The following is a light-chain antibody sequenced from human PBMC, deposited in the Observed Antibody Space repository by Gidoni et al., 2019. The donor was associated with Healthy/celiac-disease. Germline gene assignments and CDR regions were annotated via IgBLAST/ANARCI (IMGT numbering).Light chain of an antibody. CDR1: QGISSA. CDR2: DAS. J-gene: IGKJ5*01. CDR3: QQFKSYPIT. V-gene: IGKV1-13*02. Sequence: AIQLTQSPSSLSASVGDRVTITCRASQGISSALAWYQQKPGKAPKLLIYDASTLGSGVPASFSGSGSGTDFTLTISSLQPEDFASYYCQQFKSYPITFGQGTRLEIK.